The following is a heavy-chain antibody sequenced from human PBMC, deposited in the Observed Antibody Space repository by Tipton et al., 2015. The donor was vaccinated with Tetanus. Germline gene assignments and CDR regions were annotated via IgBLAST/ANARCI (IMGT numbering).Heavy chain of an antibody. J-gene: IGHJ5*02. Sequence: SLRLSCAASGFTFSTYPMHWVRQAPGKGLEFVSSILGDGSNPFYANSVKGRFTISRDNSKNMLYLQMDSLRREDMAVYYCARDRDGGWSFDPWGHGTLXTVSS. V-gene: IGHV3-64*01. CDR1: GFTFSTYP. CDR3: ARDRDGGWSFDP. CDR2: ILGDGSNP. D-gene: IGHD6-19*01.